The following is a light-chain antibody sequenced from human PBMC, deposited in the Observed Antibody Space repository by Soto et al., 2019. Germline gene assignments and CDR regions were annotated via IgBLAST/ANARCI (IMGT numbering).Light chain of an antibody. Sequence: DIVMTQSPANLSVSPGERATLSCRASQSVSSNLAWYQQKPGQGPRLLIYGASTGATSIPARFSGSGSGTELNLTINSLQSEDFAVYYCQQYNKWPPYTFGPGTKLEIK. CDR3: QQYNKWPPYT. CDR1: QSVSSN. CDR2: GAS. V-gene: IGKV3-15*01. J-gene: IGKJ2*01.